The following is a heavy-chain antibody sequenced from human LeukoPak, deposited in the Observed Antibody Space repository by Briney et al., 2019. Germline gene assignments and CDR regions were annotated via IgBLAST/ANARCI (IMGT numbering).Heavy chain of an antibody. D-gene: IGHD6-19*01. CDR2: INHSGGT. V-gene: IGHV4-34*01. Sequence: SETLSLTCAVYGGSFSGYYWSWIRQPPGKGLEWIGEINHSGGTNYNPSLKSRVTISVDTSKNQFSLKLSSVTAADTAAYYCARGEWQWLGGYYYMDVWGKGTTVTVSS. CDR1: GGSFSGYY. J-gene: IGHJ6*03. CDR3: ARGEWQWLGGYYYMDV.